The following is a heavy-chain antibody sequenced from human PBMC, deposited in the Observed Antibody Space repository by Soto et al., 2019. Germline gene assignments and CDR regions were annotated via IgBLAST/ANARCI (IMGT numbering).Heavy chain of an antibody. Sequence: QVQLVESGGGLVKPGGSLRLSCAASGFTFSDYYVSWIRQAPGKGLEWVSYISSSSSYTNYADSVKGRFTISRDNAKNSLYLQMNSLRAEDTAVYYCARDGKVDTAMVKDYYYGMDVWGQGTTVTVSS. CDR1: GFTFSDYY. J-gene: IGHJ6*02. D-gene: IGHD5-18*01. CDR2: ISSSSSYT. CDR3: ARDGKVDTAMVKDYYYGMDV. V-gene: IGHV3-11*06.